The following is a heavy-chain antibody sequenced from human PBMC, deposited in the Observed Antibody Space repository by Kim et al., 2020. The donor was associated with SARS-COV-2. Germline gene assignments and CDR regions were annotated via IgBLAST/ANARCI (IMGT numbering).Heavy chain of an antibody. D-gene: IGHD2-21*02. CDR2: IYPDDSDI. V-gene: IGHV5-51*01. J-gene: IGHJ3*02. CDR1: GYTFPIYW. CDR3: ARGLVVVTTTNAFDI. Sequence: GESLKISCKGSGYTFPIYWIGWVRQMPGKGLEWMGIIYPDDSDIRYSPSFQGQVTISADKSISTAYLQWSSLKASDTALYYCARGLVVVTTTNAFDIWGQ.